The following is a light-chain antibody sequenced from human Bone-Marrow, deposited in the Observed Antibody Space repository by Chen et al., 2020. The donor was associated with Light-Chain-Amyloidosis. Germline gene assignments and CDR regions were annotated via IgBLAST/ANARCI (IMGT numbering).Light chain of an antibody. V-gene: IGLV3-21*02. CDR1: NIGSTS. CDR2: EDS. CDR3: QVWDRSSDRPV. J-gene: IGLJ3*02. Sequence: SYVLTQPSSASVAPGQTATIACGGHNIGSTSVHWYQPTPGQAPLLVVYEDSDRPSGIPERLSGSNSGNTATLTISRVEAGDEADYYCQVWDRSSDRPVFGGGTKLTVL.